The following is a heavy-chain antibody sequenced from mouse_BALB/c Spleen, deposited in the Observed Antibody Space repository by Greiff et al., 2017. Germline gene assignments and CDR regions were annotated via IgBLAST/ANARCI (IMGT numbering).Heavy chain of an antibody. D-gene: IGHD1-1*01. Sequence: QVQLKQSGAELAKPGASVKMSCKASGYTFTRYWMHWVKQRPGQGLEWIGYINPSTGYTEYNQKFKDKATLTADKSSSTAYMQLSSLTSEDSAVYYCARRYYGSSYGYAMDYWGQGTSVTVSS. J-gene: IGHJ4*01. V-gene: IGHV1-7*01. CDR2: INPSTGYT. CDR1: GYTFTRYW. CDR3: ARRYYGSSYGYAMDY.